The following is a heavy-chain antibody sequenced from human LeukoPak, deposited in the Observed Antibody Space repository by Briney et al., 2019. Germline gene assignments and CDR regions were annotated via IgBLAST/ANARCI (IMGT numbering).Heavy chain of an antibody. J-gene: IGHJ4*02. D-gene: IGHD2-2*01. CDR1: GFSFSSYW. V-gene: IGHV3-74*01. Sequence: GGSLRLSCAASGFSFSSYWMHWVRQAPGKGLMWVSRINSDGSSTNFADSVKGRFIISRDNAKNMVYLQMNSLRVEDTAVYYCVRGCSSSDCTPFDYWGQGTLVTVSS. CDR3: VRGCSSSDCTPFDY. CDR2: INSDGSST.